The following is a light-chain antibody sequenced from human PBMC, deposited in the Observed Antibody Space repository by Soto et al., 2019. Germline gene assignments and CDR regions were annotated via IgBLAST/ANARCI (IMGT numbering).Light chain of an antibody. Sequence: DIQVTQSPSSLSASVGDRVTITCRAGQGLSNYLAWYQQKPGKIPKLLIYAASTLQSGVPSRFSGSGSGTDFTLTSSSLQPEDVATYYCQKYNTALTFVGGTKVEIK. CDR3: QKYNTALT. CDR1: QGLSNY. CDR2: AAS. V-gene: IGKV1-27*01. J-gene: IGKJ4*01.